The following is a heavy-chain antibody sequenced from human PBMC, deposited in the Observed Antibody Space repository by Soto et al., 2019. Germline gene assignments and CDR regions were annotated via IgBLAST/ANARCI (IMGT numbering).Heavy chain of an antibody. CDR1: GFSVSTKY. D-gene: IGHD2-21*01. CDR2: ITGGGNT. CDR3: AKDAVYNDGLWLVSD. V-gene: IGHV3-53*01. Sequence: EVQVVESGGGLIQFGGSLRLSCIVSGFSVSTKYMSWVRQAPGEGLEWVSVITGGGNTEYAASVKGRFTISRDNSKNTVYLQMNSLRAEDTAMYYCAKDAVYNDGLWLVSDWGQGTLVTVS. J-gene: IGHJ4*02.